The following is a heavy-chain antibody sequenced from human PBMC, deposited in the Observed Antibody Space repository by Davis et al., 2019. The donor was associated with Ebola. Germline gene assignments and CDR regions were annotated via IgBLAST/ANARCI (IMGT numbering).Heavy chain of an antibody. V-gene: IGHV4-39*01. CDR2: IFYTEST. CDR3: ATYIGGYYYYGMDI. CDR1: GGSLSSSTSY. J-gene: IGHJ6*04. Sequence: MPSETLSLTCTVSGGSLSSSTSYWGWIRQPPGKGLEWVGSIFYTESTYYNPSLRSRLTISVDTSKNQFSLKLSSVTAADTAVYFCATYIGGYYYYGMDIWGKGTTVTVSS. D-gene: IGHD6-25*01.